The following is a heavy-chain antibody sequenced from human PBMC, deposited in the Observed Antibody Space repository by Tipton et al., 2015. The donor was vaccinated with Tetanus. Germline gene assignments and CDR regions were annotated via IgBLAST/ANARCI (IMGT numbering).Heavy chain of an antibody. J-gene: IGHJ4*02. Sequence: TLSLTCSVSGGSISGSSYYWSWIRQPPGKALEWIGSFYYSGSTFYHPPLQSRVTISVDTSKNQLSLRLTSVTAADTAVYFCARQLTYTYTSRYFDYWGLGTLVTVSS. CDR1: GGSISGSSYY. CDR2: FYYSGST. V-gene: IGHV4-39*01. CDR3: ARQLTYTYTSRYFDY. D-gene: IGHD2-2*02.